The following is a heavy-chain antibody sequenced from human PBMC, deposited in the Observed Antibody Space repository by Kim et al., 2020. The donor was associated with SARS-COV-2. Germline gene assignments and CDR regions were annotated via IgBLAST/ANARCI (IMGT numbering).Heavy chain of an antibody. D-gene: IGHD3-3*01. CDR1: GGSISSGGYY. J-gene: IGHJ4*02. V-gene: IGHV4-31*03. Sequence: SETLSLTCTVSGGSISSGGYYWSWIRQHPGKGLEWIGYIYYSGSTYYNPSLKSRVTISVDTSKNQFSLKLSSVTAADTAVYYCARANYDFWSGSNQYYDYWGQGTLVTVSS. CDR2: IYYSGST. CDR3: ARANYDFWSGSNQYYDY.